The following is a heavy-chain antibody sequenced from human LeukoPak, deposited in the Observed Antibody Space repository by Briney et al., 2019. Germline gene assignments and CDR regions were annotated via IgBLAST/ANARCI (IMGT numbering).Heavy chain of an antibody. CDR1: GFTFSSYS. J-gene: IGHJ4*02. CDR2: ISSSSSYI. V-gene: IGHV3-21*01. CDR3: AREHYDFWSGYLDY. D-gene: IGHD3-3*01. Sequence: PGGSLRLSCAASGFTFSSYSMNWVRQAPGKGLEWVSSISSSSSYIYYADSVKGRFTISRDNAKNSLYLQMNSLRAEDTAVYYCAREHYDFWSGYLDYWGQGTLVTVSS.